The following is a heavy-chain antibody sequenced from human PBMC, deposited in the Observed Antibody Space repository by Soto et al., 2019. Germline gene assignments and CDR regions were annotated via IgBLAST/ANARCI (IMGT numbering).Heavy chain of an antibody. CDR2: INTDGSAT. V-gene: IGHV3-74*01. CDR1: EFTFTSHW. CDR3: AREFSRPPDY. Sequence: VLLRHSCGASEFTFTSHWMHCVRQAPGKGLVWVSRINTDGSATNCADSVKGRFTISRDNANNTLYLQMNSLRAEDTAVYYCAREFSRPPDYWGQGTLVTVSS. J-gene: IGHJ4*02.